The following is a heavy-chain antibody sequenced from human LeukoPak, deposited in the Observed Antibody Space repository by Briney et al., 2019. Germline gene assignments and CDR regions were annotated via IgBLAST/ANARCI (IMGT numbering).Heavy chain of an antibody. CDR1: GGSFSGYY. V-gene: IGHV4-34*01. D-gene: IGHD3-22*01. J-gene: IGHJ4*02. CDR3: ASLDYYYDSSGYYSDY. CDR2: INHSGST. Sequence: PSETLSLTCAVYGGSFSGYYWGWIRQPPGKGLEWIGEINHSGSTNYNPSLKSRVTISVDTSKNQFSLKLSSVTAADTAVYYCASLDYYYDSSGYYSDYWGQGTLVTVSS.